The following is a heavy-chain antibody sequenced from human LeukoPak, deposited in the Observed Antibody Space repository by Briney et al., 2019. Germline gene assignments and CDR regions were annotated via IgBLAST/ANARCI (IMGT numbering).Heavy chain of an antibody. D-gene: IGHD2-15*01. CDR2: IYYSGST. CDR1: GGSISSYY. Sequence: SETLSLTCTVSGGSISSYYWSCIRQPPGKGLEWIGYIYYSGSTNYNPSLKSRVTISVDTSKNQFSLKLSSVTAADTAVYYCARELGSHWFDPWGQGTLVTVSS. V-gene: IGHV4-59*01. CDR3: ARELGSHWFDP. J-gene: IGHJ5*02.